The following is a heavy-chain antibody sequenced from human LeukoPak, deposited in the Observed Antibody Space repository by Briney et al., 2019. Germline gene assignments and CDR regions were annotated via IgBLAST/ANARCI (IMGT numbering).Heavy chain of an antibody. V-gene: IGHV5-51*01. J-gene: IGHJ5*02. CDR2: IYPGTSET. CDR1: GYTFTSHW. CDR3: AGHRGAQIPPGADWFDP. D-gene: IGHD3-10*01. Sequence: GESLKISCKGSGYTFTSHWIGWVRQMPGKGLEWMGIIYPGTSETRYSPSFQGQVTISADKSITTAYLQWRTLEASDTAIYYCAGHRGAQIPPGADWFDPWGQGTLVTVSS.